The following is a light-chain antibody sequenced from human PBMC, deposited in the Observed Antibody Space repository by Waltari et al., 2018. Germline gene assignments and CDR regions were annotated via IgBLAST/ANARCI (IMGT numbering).Light chain of an antibody. V-gene: IGKV3-11*01. CDR1: QPVYNN. J-gene: IGKJ1*01. Sequence: ETKLTQSPATLSLSPGERATLSCRASQPVYNNLAWYQQKPGQAPRLLIYDASDRATGIPARFSGGGSGTDVTITISSLEPEDFAVYYCEKRSNWGWTFGQGTKVEMK. CDR2: DAS. CDR3: EKRSNWGWT.